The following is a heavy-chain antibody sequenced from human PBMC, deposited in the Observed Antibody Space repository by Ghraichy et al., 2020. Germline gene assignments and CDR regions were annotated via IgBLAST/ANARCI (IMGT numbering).Heavy chain of an antibody. CDR1: GFTFSSYW. V-gene: IGHV3-74*01. D-gene: IGHD6-19*01. CDR3: ARALGWLADY. Sequence: GGSLRLSCAASGFTFSSYWMHWVRQAPGKGLLWVSRINSDGSSTSYADSVKGRFTISRDNAKNTLYLQMNSLRAEDKAVYYCARALGWLADYWGQGTLVTVSS. CDR2: INSDGSST. J-gene: IGHJ4*02.